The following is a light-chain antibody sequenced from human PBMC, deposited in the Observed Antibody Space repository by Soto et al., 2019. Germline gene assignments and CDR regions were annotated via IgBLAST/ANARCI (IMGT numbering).Light chain of an antibody. J-gene: IGLJ2*01. CDR1: SSDVGSYNL. Sequence: QSALTQPASVSGSPGQSITISCTGTSSDVGSYNLVSWYQQHPGKAPKLMIYEGSKRPSGVSNRFSGSKSGNTASLTISGLQAEDEAGYYCCSYAGSSTSVVFGGGTKLTVL. CDR3: CSYAGSSTSVV. CDR2: EGS. V-gene: IGLV2-23*01.